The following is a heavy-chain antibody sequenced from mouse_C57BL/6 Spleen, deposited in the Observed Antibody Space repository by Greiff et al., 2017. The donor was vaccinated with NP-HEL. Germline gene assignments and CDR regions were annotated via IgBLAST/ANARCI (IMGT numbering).Heavy chain of an antibody. V-gene: IGHV5-12*01. Sequence: EVMLVESGGGLVQPGGSLKLSCAASGFTFSDYYMYWVRQTPEKRLEWVAYISNGGGSTYYPDTVKGRFTISRDNAKNTLYLQMSRLKSDDTAMYYCARRDAMDYWGQGTSVTVSS. J-gene: IGHJ4*01. CDR3: ARRDAMDY. CDR2: ISNGGGST. CDR1: GFTFSDYY.